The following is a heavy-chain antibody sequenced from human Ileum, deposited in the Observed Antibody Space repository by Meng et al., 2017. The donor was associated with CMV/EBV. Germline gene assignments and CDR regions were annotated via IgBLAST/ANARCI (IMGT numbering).Heavy chain of an antibody. CDR2: VYSTGST. V-gene: IGHV4-59*01. CDR3: ARTGRFGSYYFDY. Sequence: QVKRQVSDPGLGKPSETLPLTCSVSGGSIRSYYWSWIRQAPGKGLEWIGYVYSTGSTNYSPSLRSRVTISVDTSRNQFSLRLSSVTAADTAVYYCARTGRFGSYYFDYWGQGTLVTVSS. J-gene: IGHJ4*02. CDR1: GGSIRSYY. D-gene: IGHD3-10*01.